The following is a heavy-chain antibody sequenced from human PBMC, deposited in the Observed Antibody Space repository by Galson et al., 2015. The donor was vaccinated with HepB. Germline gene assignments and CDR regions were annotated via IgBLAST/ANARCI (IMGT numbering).Heavy chain of an antibody. V-gene: IGHV3-7*03. D-gene: IGHD6-19*01. Sequence: SLRLSCAASGFTFSDYYMSWIRQAPGKGLEWVSNIKQDGSEKYYVDSVKGRFTISRDNAKNSLYLQMNSLRAEDTSVYYCARDRQQWLVVGFDIWGQGTMVTVSS. CDR2: IKQDGSEK. J-gene: IGHJ3*02. CDR3: ARDRQQWLVVGFDI. CDR1: GFTFSDYY.